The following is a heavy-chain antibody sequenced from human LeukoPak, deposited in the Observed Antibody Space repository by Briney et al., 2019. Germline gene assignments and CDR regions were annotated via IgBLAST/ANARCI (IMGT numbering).Heavy chain of an antibody. D-gene: IGHD1-26*01. CDR2: IIPIFGTA. CDR1: GSSYA. Sequence: SVKVSCKVSGSSYAINWVRLAPGHGLEWMGAIIPIFGTANYAQKFQGRVTITRDTSASTAYMEVSSLRSEDTAVYYCARELLRSDGFDYWGQGTLATVSS. J-gene: IGHJ4*02. V-gene: IGHV1-69*05. CDR3: ARELLRSDGFDY.